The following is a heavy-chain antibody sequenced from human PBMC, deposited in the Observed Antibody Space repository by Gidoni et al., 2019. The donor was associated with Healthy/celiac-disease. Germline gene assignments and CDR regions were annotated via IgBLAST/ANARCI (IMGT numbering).Heavy chain of an antibody. V-gene: IGHV3-11*01. CDR3: ARGGYSDYNQNLDY. J-gene: IGHJ4*02. CDR2: ISRTGNTI. CDR1: GFTFSDYY. D-gene: IGHD4-17*01. Sequence: QVQLVESGGGLVKPAGSLRLSCAASGFTFSDYYMTWIRQAPGKGLEWVSYISRTGNTIYYADSVKGRFTISRDNAKNSLYLQMNSLRAEDTAVYYCARGGYSDYNQNLDYWGQGTLVTVSS.